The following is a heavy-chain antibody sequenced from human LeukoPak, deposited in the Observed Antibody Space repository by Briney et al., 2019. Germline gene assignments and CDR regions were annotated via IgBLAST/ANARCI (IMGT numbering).Heavy chain of an antibody. J-gene: IGHJ4*02. CDR2: IKSKTDGGTT. CDR3: TTDPGPLYYYGSELPFDY. Sequence: PGGSLRLSCAASGFTISNAWMSWVRQAPGKGLEWVGRIKSKTDGGTTDYAAPVKGRFTISRDDSKNTLYLQMNSLKTEDTAVYYCTTDPGPLYYYGSELPFDYWGQGTLVTVSS. V-gene: IGHV3-15*01. D-gene: IGHD3-10*01. CDR1: GFTISNAW.